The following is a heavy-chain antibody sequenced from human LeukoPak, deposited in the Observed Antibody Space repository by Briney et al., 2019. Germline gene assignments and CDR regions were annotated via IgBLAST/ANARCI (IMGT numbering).Heavy chain of an antibody. CDR3: AGDGGPYCSGGSCYFPFDY. CDR2: IYTSGST. Sequence: SETLSLTCTVSGGSISSYYWSWIRQPAGKGLEWIGRIYTSGSTNYNPSLKSRVTMSVDTSKNQFSLKLSSVTAADPAVYYWAGDGGPYCSGGSCYFPFDYWGQGTLVTVSS. V-gene: IGHV4-4*07. J-gene: IGHJ4*02. D-gene: IGHD2-15*01. CDR1: GGSISSYY.